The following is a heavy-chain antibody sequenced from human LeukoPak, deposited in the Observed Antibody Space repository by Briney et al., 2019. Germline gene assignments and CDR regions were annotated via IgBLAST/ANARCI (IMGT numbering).Heavy chain of an antibody. V-gene: IGHV3-33*01. J-gene: IGHJ6*02. CDR1: GFTFSSYG. D-gene: IGHD3-22*01. CDR2: IWYDGSNK. CDR3: ARVGYDSSGYYTSYYYYGMDV. Sequence: GGSLRLSCAASGFTFSSYGMHWVRQAPGKGLEGVAVIWYDGSNKYYADSVKGRFTISRDNSKNTLYLQMNSLRAEDTAVYYCARVGYDSSGYYTSYYYYGMDVWGQGTTVTVSS.